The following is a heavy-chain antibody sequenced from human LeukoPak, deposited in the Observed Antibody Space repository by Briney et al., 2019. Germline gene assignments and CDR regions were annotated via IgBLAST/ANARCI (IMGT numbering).Heavy chain of an antibody. V-gene: IGHV3-11*01. Sequence: GGSLRLSCAASGFTFSDYYMSWIRQAPGKELEWVSYISSSGSTIYYADSVKGRFTISRDNAKNSLYLQMNSLRAEDTAVYYCANSGGFGHYYYYGMDVWGQGTTVTVSS. J-gene: IGHJ6*02. CDR1: GFTFSDYY. D-gene: IGHD3-10*01. CDR2: ISSSGSTI. CDR3: ANSGGFGHYYYYGMDV.